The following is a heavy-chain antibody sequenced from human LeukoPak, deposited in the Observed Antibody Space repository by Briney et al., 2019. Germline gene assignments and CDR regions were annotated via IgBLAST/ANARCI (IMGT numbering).Heavy chain of an antibody. CDR2: IYYSGST. V-gene: IGHV4-31*03. D-gene: IGHD2-2*01. J-gene: IGHJ4*02. CDR3: ARTDCSSTSCYDTGIDY. CDR1: GGSISSGGYY. Sequence: SQTLSLTCTVSGGSISSGGYYWSWIRQHPGKGLEWIGYIYYSGSTYYNPSLKSRVTISVDTSKNQFSLKLSSVTAADTAVYYCARTDCSSTSCYDTGIDYWGQGTLVTVSS.